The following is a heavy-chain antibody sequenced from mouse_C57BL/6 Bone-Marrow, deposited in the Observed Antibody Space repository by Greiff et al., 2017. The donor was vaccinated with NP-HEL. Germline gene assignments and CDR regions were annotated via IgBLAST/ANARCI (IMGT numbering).Heavy chain of an antibody. CDR3: ARFITTVHWYFDV. D-gene: IGHD1-1*01. V-gene: IGHV3-8*01. CDR1: GYSITSDY. CDR2: ISYSGST. J-gene: IGHJ1*03. Sequence: EVHLVESGPGLAKPSQTLSLTCSVTGYSITSDYWNWIRKFPGNKLEYMGYISYSGSTYYNPSLKSRISITRDTSKNQYYLQLNSVTTEDTATYYCARFITTVHWYFDVWGTGTTVTVSS.